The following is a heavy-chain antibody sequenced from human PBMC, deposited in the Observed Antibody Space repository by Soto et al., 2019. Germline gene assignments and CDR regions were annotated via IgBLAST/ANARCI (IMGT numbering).Heavy chain of an antibody. CDR3: ARAELLTIAWFDP. V-gene: IGHV4-34*01. D-gene: IGHD1-7*01. Sequence: SETLSLTCAVYGGSFKDYYLSWIRQPPGKGLEWIGEINHSGSTNYNPSLKSRVTISVDTSKNQFSLKLSSVTAADTAVYYCARAELLTIAWFDPWGQGTLVTVSS. CDR1: GGSFKDYY. CDR2: INHSGST. J-gene: IGHJ5*02.